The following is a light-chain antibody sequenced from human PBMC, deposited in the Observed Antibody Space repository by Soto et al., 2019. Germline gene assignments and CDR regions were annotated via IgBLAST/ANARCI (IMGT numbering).Light chain of an antibody. CDR1: ETVATN. J-gene: IGKJ1*01. CDR2: GAS. CDR3: QQYFEWPPMT. Sequence: EVVMTQSPATLSVSPGERATLSCRASETVATNLAWYQQKPGQAPRLRISGASTRAAGISDRFRGSGSGTEFTLTISSRRSEDSAIYYCQQYFEWPPMTFGQGTKVEI. V-gene: IGKV3-15*01.